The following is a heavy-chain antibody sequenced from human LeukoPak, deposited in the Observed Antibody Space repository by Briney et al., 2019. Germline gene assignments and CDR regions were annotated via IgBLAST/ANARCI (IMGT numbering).Heavy chain of an antibody. CDR2: ISGSGGST. V-gene: IGHV3-23*01. Sequence: GGPLRLSCAASGFTFSSYAMSWVRQAPGEGLEWVSTISGSGGSTYYADSVKGRFTISRDNSKNTLYLQMNSLRAEDTAGYYCARRVPAASINWYFDLWGRGTLVTVSS. D-gene: IGHD2-2*01. J-gene: IGHJ2*01. CDR3: ARRVPAASINWYFDL. CDR1: GFTFSSYA.